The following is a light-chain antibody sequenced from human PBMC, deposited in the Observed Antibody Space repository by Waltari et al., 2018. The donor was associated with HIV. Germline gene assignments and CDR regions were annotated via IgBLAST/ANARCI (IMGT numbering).Light chain of an antibody. CDR3: QVWDGTTAYYV. J-gene: IGLJ1*01. CDR1: GIARKN. CDR2: RDN. V-gene: IGLV3-9*01. Sequence: SYELRQPPSVSVALGQTATLTCAGAGIARKNVHWHRQKPGQAPVLVIYRDNNRPSGIPERFSGSNSGDTATLTISRAQAGDEADYYCQVWDGTTAYYVFATGTKVTVL.